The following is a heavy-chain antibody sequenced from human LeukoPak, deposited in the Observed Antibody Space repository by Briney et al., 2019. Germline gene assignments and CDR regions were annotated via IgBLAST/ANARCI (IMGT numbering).Heavy chain of an antibody. J-gene: IGHJ4*02. Sequence: SVKVSCKASGGTFSSYAISWVRQAPGQGLEWMGRIIPILGIANYAQKFQGRVTITADTSTSTAYMELRSLRSDDTAVYYCARVAFSGSSGDDYWGQGTLVTVSS. CDR2: IIPILGIA. CDR3: ARVAFSGSSGDDY. V-gene: IGHV1-69*04. CDR1: GGTFSSYA. D-gene: IGHD3-22*01.